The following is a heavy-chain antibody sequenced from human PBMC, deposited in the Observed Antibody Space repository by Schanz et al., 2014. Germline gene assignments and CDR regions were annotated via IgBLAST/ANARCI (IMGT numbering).Heavy chain of an antibody. J-gene: IGHJ3*02. D-gene: IGHD3-10*01. CDR2: ISGSGGST. CDR3: AKGRFGELSAFDI. Sequence: EVQLLESGGGLVPPGGSLRLSCAASGFNFSDYAMCWVRQAPGKGLEWVSAISGSGGSTYYADSVKGRFTISRDNSKNTLYLQMNSLRAEDTAVYYCAKGRFGELSAFDIWGQGTMGTVSS. CDR1: GFNFSDYA. V-gene: IGHV3-23*01.